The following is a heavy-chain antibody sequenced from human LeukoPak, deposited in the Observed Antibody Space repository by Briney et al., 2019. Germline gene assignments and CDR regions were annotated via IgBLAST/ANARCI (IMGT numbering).Heavy chain of an antibody. V-gene: IGHV4-38-2*01. Sequence: SETLSLTCAVSGYSISSGYYWGWIRQPPGKGLEWIGSIYHSGSTYYNPSLKSRGIISVDTSKNQFSLKLSSVTAADTAVYYCASRSSYFDYWGQGTLVTVSS. CDR1: GYSISSGYY. CDR3: ASRSSYFDY. CDR2: IYHSGST. J-gene: IGHJ4*02.